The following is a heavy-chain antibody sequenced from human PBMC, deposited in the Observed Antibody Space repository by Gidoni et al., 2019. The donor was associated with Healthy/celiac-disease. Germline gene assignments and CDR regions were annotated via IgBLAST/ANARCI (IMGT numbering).Heavy chain of an antibody. D-gene: IGHD4-17*01. V-gene: IGHV3-33*01. CDR3: ARDLRPTDYGDYGGYYYGMDV. J-gene: IGHJ6*02. CDR2: IWYDGSNK. Sequence: QVQLVESGEGVVQPGRSLRLSCAESGFTFSSYGMHWVRQAPGKGLEWVAVIWYDGSNKYYADSVKGRFTISRDNSKNTLYLQMNSLRAEDTAVYYCARDLRPTDYGDYGGYYYGMDVWGQGTTVTVSS. CDR1: GFTFSSYG.